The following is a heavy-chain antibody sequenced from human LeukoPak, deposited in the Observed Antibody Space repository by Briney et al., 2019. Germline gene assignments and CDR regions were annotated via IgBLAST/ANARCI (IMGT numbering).Heavy chain of an antibody. J-gene: IGHJ5*02. CDR3: AREGPDCSSTSCHPAWFDP. Sequence: ASETLSLTCAVYGGSFSGYYWSWIRQPPGKGLEWIGEINHSGSTNYNPSLKSRVTISVDTSKNQFSLKLSSVTAADTAVYYCAREGPDCSSTSCHPAWFDPWGQGTLVTVSS. D-gene: IGHD2-2*01. CDR2: INHSGST. V-gene: IGHV4-34*01. CDR1: GGSFSGYY.